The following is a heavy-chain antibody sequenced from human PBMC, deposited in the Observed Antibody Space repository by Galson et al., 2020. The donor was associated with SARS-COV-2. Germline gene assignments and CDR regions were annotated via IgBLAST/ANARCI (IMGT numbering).Heavy chain of an antibody. V-gene: IGHV4-38-2*01. CDR3: ARQGVTMIFLLTVPGWVFDL. CDR1: GVSISTTNY. CDR2: VYPSGST. J-gene: IGHJ2*01. D-gene: IGHD2-15*01. Sequence: SQTLSLTCAVSGVSISTTNYWSWIRQAPGKGLEWIGSVYPSGSTYFNPSLKSRVTISLDTSKNQFSLRLTSVTAADTALYYFARQGVTMIFLLTVPGWVFDLWGRGTLVTVSS.